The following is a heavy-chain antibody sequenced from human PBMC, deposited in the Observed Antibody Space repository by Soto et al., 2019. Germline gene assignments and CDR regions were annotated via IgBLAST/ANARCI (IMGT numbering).Heavy chain of an antibody. Sequence: QMQLKQWGAGLVRPSETLSLTCAIYGVSFSGYSWTWIRQTPGKGLAWIGEVSPSGGTKYNPSFRSRVTMSVDTSKKQFSLGLEAVTAADTAVDYCARPRACSGDAPKYYYFDLVGQGTPVSVSS. V-gene: IGHV4-34*02. CDR2: VSPSGGT. J-gene: IGHJ4*02. CDR1: GVSFSGYS. D-gene: IGHD5-12*01. CDR3: ARPRACSGDAPKYYYFDL.